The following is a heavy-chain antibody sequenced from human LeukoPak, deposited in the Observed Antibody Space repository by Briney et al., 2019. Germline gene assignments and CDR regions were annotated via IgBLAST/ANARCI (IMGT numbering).Heavy chain of an antibody. CDR2: IDSDGSST. CDR3: ARPLMFYGDYPPDS. J-gene: IGHJ4*02. CDR1: GFTFSNYW. V-gene: IGHV3-74*01. Sequence: GGSLRLSCAASGFTFSNYWMHWVRQAPGKGLVWVSRIDSDGSSTTYADSVKGRFTISRDNAKNTLYLQMNSLRAEDTAVYYCARPLMFYGDYPPDSWGQGTLVTVSS. D-gene: IGHD4-17*01.